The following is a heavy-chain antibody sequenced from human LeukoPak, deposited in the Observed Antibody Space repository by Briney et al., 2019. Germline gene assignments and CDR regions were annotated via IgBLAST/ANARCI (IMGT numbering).Heavy chain of an antibody. J-gene: IGHJ4*02. CDR1: GFTVSSNY. Sequence: PGGSLRLSCAASGFTVSSNYMSWVRQAPGKGLEWVSVIYSGGSTYYADSVKGRFTISRDNAKNSLYLQMNSLRAEDTAVYYCARVFLIVAAGTFDYWGQGTLVTVSS. V-gene: IGHV3-53*01. CDR3: ARVFLIVAAGTFDY. CDR2: IYSGGST. D-gene: IGHD6-13*01.